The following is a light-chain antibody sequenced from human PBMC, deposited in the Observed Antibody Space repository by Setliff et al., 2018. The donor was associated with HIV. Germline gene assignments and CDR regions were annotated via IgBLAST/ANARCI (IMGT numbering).Light chain of an antibody. CDR2: DVT. CDR1: SSDVGSYNF. V-gene: IGLV2-14*03. CDR3: CSYTSSLTYV. Sequence: QSALTQPASVSGSPGQSITLSCTGTSSDVGSYNFVSWYQQHPGRAPKLMIYDVTKRPSGVSDRFSGSKSGNTASLTISGLQTEEEADYYCCSYTSSLTYVFGTGTKVTVL. J-gene: IGLJ1*01.